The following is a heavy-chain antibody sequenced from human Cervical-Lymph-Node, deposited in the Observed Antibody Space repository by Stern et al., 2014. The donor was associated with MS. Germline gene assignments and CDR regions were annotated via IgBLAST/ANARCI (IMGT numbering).Heavy chain of an antibody. V-gene: IGHV1-2*06. J-gene: IGHJ4*02. CDR3: ARERGRAGPAMADY. CDR1: GYSFTGNY. Sequence: QVQLVESGAEVKKPGASVKVSCKAAGYSFTGNYIHWLRQVPGQGLEWMGRTNPNSGDSNYALKFQGRVTMTRDTSISTAYMNLNRLGIDDTAVYYCARERGRAGPAMADYWGQGTLVTVSS. D-gene: IGHD5-18*01. CDR2: TNPNSGDS.